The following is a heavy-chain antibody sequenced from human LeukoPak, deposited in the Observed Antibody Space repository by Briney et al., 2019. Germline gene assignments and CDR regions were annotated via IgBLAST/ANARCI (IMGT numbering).Heavy chain of an antibody. J-gene: IGHJ6*02. CDR2: IWYDGSNK. D-gene: IGHD2-21*02. CDR3: ARDGIGDGGDLLPSYYYGMDV. V-gene: IGHV3-33*01. Sequence: PGRSLRLSCAASGFTFSSCGMHWVSQAPGKGLEWVAVIWYDGSNKYYADSVKGRFTISRDNSKNTLYLQMNSLRAEDTAVYYCARDGIGDGGDLLPSYYYGMDVWGQGTTVTVSS. CDR1: GFTFSSCG.